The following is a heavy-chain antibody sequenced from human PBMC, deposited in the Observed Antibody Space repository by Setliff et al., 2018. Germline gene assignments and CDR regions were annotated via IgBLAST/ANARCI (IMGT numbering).Heavy chain of an antibody. CDR2: IKQDGTGM. Sequence: GGSLRLSCAASGFTFSSYWMNWVRQAPGKGLEWVANIKQDGTGMYYLDSVKGRFTISRDNEKNSLFLLMNSLRAEDTAVYYCAGGSGLDYWGQGTLVTVSS. J-gene: IGHJ4*02. D-gene: IGHD3-10*01. V-gene: IGHV3-7*03. CDR1: GFTFSSYW. CDR3: AGGSGLDY.